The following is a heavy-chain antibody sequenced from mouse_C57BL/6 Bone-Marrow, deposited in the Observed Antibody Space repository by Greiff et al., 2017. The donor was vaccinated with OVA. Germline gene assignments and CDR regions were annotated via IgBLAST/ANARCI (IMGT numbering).Heavy chain of an antibody. CDR1: GFTFSSYA. CDR3: ARGDYGSSYWFAY. CDR2: ISDGGSYT. D-gene: IGHD1-1*01. V-gene: IGHV5-4*03. Sequence: EVKLMESGGGLVKPGGSLKLSCAASGFTFSSYALSWVRQTPEKRLVWVATISDGGSYTYYPDNVKGRFTISRDNAKNNMYLQMSQLKSEDTAMYSCARGDYGSSYWFAYWGQGTLVTVSA. J-gene: IGHJ3*01.